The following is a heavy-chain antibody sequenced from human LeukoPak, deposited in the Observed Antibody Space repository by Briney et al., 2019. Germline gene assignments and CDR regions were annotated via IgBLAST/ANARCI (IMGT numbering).Heavy chain of an antibody. CDR1: LFTFSSDS. J-gene: IGHJ4*02. V-gene: IGHV3-21*01. Sequence: GGALRVSSAASLFTFSSDSMNCVRQGPGEGLWRGSPISSNSSYIYTTESVKGRFTISRDNAKNSLYLKMNSLRAEDTAVYYCARGYGDYYFDYWGQGTLVTVSS. CDR2: ISSNSSYI. CDR3: ARGYGDYYFDY. D-gene: IGHD5-18*01.